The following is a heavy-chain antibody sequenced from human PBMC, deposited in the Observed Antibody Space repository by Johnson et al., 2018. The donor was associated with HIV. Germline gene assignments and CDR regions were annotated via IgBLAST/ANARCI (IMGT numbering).Heavy chain of an antibody. Sequence: VQLVESGGGLVQPGGSLRLSCAASGFTFSIYDMHWVRQVTGKGLEWVSAIGTAGDTYYPGSVKGRFTISRENAQNSLYLQMNSLRAEDTAVYYCAKDQWSSSWTNDAFDFWGQGTMVTVSS. V-gene: IGHV3-13*01. CDR2: IGTAGDT. CDR3: AKDQWSSSWTNDAFDF. D-gene: IGHD6-13*01. J-gene: IGHJ3*01. CDR1: GFTFSIYD.